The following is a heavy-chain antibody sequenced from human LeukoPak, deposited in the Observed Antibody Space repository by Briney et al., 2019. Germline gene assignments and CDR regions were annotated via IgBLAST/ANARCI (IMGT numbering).Heavy chain of an antibody. J-gene: IGHJ4*02. CDR2: ISGSGGST. CDR1: GFTFSSYA. D-gene: IGHD3-22*01. V-gene: IGHV3-23*01. CDR3: AKVDYYDSSGYPAGLDY. Sequence: GGSLRLSCAASGFTFSSYAMSWVRQAPGKGLEWVSAISGSGGSTYYADSVKGRFTISRDNSKNTLYLQMNSLRAEDTAVYYCAKVDYYDSSGYPAGLDYWGQGTLVTVSS.